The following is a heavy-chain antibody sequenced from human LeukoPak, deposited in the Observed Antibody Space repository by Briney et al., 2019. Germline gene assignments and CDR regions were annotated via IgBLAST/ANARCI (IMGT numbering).Heavy chain of an antibody. CDR3: AREVGPVDTAMGDFDY. Sequence: SETLSLTCTVSGGSISSYYWSWIRQPPGKGLEWIGYIYYSGSTNYNPSLKSRVTVSVDTSKNQFSLKLNSVTAADTAVYYCAREVGPVDTAMGDFDYWGQGTLVTVSS. J-gene: IGHJ4*02. CDR1: GGSISSYY. CDR2: IYYSGST. V-gene: IGHV4-59*01. D-gene: IGHD5-18*01.